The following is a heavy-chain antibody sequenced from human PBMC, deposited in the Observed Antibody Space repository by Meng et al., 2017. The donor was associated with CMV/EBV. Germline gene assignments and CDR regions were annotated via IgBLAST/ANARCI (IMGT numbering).Heavy chain of an antibody. D-gene: IGHD3-3*01. J-gene: IGHJ6*02. CDR3: AKVIRFLEWLFYYGMDV. V-gene: IGHV3-13*03. CDR2: IGTAGDT. Sequence: GESLKISCAACGFTFSSYDMHWVRQATGKGLEWVSAIGTAGDTYYPGSVKGQFTISRENAKNSLYLQMNSLRAEDTAVYYCAKVIRFLEWLFYYGMDVWGQGTTVTVSS. CDR1: GFTFSSYD.